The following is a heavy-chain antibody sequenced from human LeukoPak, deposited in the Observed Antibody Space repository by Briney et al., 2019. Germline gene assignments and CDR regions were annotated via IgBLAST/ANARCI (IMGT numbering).Heavy chain of an antibody. V-gene: IGHV4-59*01. CDR2: IYYSGST. CDR1: GGPISSYY. D-gene: IGHD3-22*01. CDR3: ARATYYYDSSGPTRVWYFDL. J-gene: IGHJ2*01. Sequence: SETLSLTCTVSGGPISSYYWSWIRQPPGKGLEWIGYIYYSGSTNYNPSLKSRVTISVDTSKNQFSLKLSSVTAADTAVYYCARATYYYDSSGPTRVWYFDLWGRGTLVTVSS.